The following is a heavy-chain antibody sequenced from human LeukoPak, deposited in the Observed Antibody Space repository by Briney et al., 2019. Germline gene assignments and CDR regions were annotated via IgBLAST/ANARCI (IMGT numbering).Heavy chain of an antibody. CDR3: ARDYYGSSGSFEY. CDR2: IYYSGST. Sequence: PSETLSLTCTVSGGSISSGGYYWSWVRQHRGKGLEWIGYIYYSGSTYYNPSLKSRVTISVDTSKNQFSLKLSSVTAADTAVYYCARDYYGSSGSFEYWGQGALVTVSS. D-gene: IGHD3-22*01. CDR1: GGSISSGGYY. V-gene: IGHV4-31*03. J-gene: IGHJ4*02.